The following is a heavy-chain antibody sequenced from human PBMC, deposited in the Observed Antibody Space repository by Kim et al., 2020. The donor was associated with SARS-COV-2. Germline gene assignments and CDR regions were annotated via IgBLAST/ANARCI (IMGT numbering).Heavy chain of an antibody. D-gene: IGHD6-13*01. CDR2: IRSKAYGGTT. CDR1: GFTFGDYA. V-gene: IGHV3-49*03. Sequence: GGSLRLSCTASGFTFGDYAMSWFRQAPGKGLEWVGFIRSKAYGGTTEYAAYVKGRFTISRDDSKSMAYLQMNSLKTEDTAVYYCTRDYLVGQQLGTTYYYYGMDVWGQGTTVTVSS. CDR3: TRDYLVGQQLGTTYYYYGMDV. J-gene: IGHJ6*02.